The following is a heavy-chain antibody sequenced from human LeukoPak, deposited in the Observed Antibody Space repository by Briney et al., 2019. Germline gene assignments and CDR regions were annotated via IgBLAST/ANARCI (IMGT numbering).Heavy chain of an antibody. CDR3: TGRANGY. D-gene: IGHD2-8*01. CDR1: GFTFRNVW. V-gene: IGHV3-15*01. J-gene: IGHJ4*02. Sequence: GGSLRLSCAASGFTFRNVWMSRVRQAPGKGLEWVGRIKSKSDGGTTDYAAPVKGRFTISRDDSKNMLYLQMNSLKIEDTAVYYCTGRANGYWGRGTLVTVSS. CDR2: IKSKSDGGTT.